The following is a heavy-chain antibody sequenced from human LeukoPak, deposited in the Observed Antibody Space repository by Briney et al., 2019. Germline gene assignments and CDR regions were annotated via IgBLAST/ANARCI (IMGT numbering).Heavy chain of an antibody. D-gene: IGHD3-3*01. Sequence: SVKVSCKASGGTFSSYAISWVRQAPGQGLEWMGGIIPIFGTANYAQKFQGRVTITADESTSTAYMELSSLRSEDTAVYYCAGSYYDFWSGQLAHYYYYGMDVWGQGATVTVSS. CDR3: AGSYYDFWSGQLAHYYYYGMDV. V-gene: IGHV1-69*01. CDR2: IIPIFGTA. J-gene: IGHJ6*02. CDR1: GGTFSSYA.